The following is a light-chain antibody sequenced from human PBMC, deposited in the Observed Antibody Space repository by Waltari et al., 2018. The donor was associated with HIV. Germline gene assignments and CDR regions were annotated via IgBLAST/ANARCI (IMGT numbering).Light chain of an antibody. V-gene: IGKV1-12*01. CDR3: QQANSFPWT. CDR2: ATS. J-gene: IGKJ1*01. Sequence: DIQMTQFPSFVSASVGDRVTISCRASHPLGSWFTWYQQKPGKAPELLIYATSNLGSRCPSRFSGSVSGTNFTRTINSLQTEDFATYFCQQANSFPWTFGQGTKLELK. CDR1: HPLGSW.